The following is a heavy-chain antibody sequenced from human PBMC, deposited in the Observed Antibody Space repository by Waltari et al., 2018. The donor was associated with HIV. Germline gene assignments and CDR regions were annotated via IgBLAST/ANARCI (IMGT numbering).Heavy chain of an antibody. V-gene: IGHV3-30*01. CDR2: ISYDGNFR. Sequence: QVQLEESGGGVVQPENSLRLSCAASGFTFKNYAMHWFRQAPGKGLTWVALISYDGNFRFYADSVKGRFTISRDNSKNTLELEMNRLLAEDTDLYYCARDSVPYCSSGAYYNVFDNWGQGTLVTVSS. J-gene: IGHJ4*02. D-gene: IGHD2-15*01. CDR1: GFTFKNYA. CDR3: ARDSVPYCSSGAYYNVFDN.